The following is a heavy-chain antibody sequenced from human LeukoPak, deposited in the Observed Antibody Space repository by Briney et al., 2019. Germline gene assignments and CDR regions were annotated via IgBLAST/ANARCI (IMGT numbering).Heavy chain of an antibody. CDR3: ARAGGYSYGYVMA. D-gene: IGHD5-18*01. J-gene: IGHJ5*02. V-gene: IGHV3-23*01. CDR1: GFTFSTYA. CDR2: ISGSGDTT. Sequence: GGSLRLSCAASGFTFSTYAMSWVRQAPGKGLEWVSSISGSGDTTYYADSVKGRFTISRDNSKNTLYLQMNSLRAEDTAVYYCARAGGYSYGYVMAWGQGTLVTVSS.